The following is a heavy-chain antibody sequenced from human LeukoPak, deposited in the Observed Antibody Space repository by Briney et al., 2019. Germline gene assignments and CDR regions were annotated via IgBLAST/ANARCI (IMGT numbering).Heavy chain of an antibody. Sequence: GRSLRLSCAASGFTFDDYAMHWVRQAPGKGLEWVSGISWNSGSIGNADSVRGRFTISRDNAKSSLYLQMNSLTAEDTAVYYCVRESFSRGDFNWGQGTLVSVSS. V-gene: IGHV3-9*01. CDR1: GFTFDDYA. CDR2: ISWNSGSI. CDR3: VRESFSRGDFN. D-gene: IGHD7-27*01. J-gene: IGHJ4*02.